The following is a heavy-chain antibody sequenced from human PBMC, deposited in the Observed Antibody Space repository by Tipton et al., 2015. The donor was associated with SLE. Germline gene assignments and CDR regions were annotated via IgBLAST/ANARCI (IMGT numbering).Heavy chain of an antibody. CDR2: ISYDGSNK. CDR1: GFTFSSYA. Sequence: SLRLSCAASGFTFSSYAMHWVRQAPGKGLEWVAVISYDGSNKYYADSVKGRFTISRDNSKNTLYLQMNSLRAEDTAVYYCAKSPRNTAMAPYFDYWGQGTLVTVSS. J-gene: IGHJ4*02. CDR3: AKSPRNTAMAPYFDY. D-gene: IGHD5-18*01. V-gene: IGHV3-30*04.